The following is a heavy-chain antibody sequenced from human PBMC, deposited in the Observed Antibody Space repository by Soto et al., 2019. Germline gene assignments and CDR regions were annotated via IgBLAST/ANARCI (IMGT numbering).Heavy chain of an antibody. CDR1: GGSIISSNYY. V-gene: IGHV4-39*01. Sequence: QLQLQESGPGLVKPSETLFLTCSVSGGSIISSNYYWGWIRQPPGKGLEYIGNSHYTGTTSYSPFLKSRVTISVDTSKNQFSLRLSSVTAADTAVYYSARLALQGWTDGSDYFDYWGQGTLVTVPS. D-gene: IGHD3-10*01. CDR2: SHYTGTT. J-gene: IGHJ4*02. CDR3: ARLALQGWTDGSDYFDY.